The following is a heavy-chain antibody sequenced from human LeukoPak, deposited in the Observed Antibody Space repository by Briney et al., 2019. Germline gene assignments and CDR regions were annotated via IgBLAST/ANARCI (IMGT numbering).Heavy chain of an antibody. CDR3: ARDPGSGYEEHFDY. V-gene: IGHV3-7*03. CDR1: GFTFSSYW. Sequence: GGSQRLSCAASGFTFSSYWMSWVRQAPGKGLEWVANIKQDGSEKYYVDSVKGRFTISRDNAKNSLYLQMNSLRAEDTAVYYCARDPGSGYEEHFDYWGQGTLVTVSS. D-gene: IGHD5-12*01. CDR2: IKQDGSEK. J-gene: IGHJ4*02.